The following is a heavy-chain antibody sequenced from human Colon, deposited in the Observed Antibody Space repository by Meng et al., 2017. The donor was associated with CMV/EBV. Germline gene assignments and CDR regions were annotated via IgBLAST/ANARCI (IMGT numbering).Heavy chain of an antibody. Sequence: GESLKISCSASGFTFNKSDMSWVRQAPGKGLEWVAFIGGGGVNAYYSDAAKGRFTVSRDNSRNTLYLELNRLTADDTALYYCAKEAGYLNSWSGFAYWGQGAVVTVSS. CDR2: IGGGGVNA. CDR3: AKEAGYLNSWSGFAY. V-gene: IGHV3-23*01. J-gene: IGHJ4*02. D-gene: IGHD3-3*01. CDR1: GFTFNKSD.